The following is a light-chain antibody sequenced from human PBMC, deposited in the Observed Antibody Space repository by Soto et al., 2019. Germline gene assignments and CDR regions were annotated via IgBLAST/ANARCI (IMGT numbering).Light chain of an antibody. CDR1: SSDVGGYKY. CDR3: SSYADSNNLL. J-gene: IGLJ3*02. Sequence: QSALTQPPSASGSPGQSVTISCTGTSSDVGGYKYVSWYQQHPGKAPKLLIYEATQRPSGVPDRFSGSKSGNTASLTVSGLQAEDEADYYCSSYADSNNLLFGGGTKVPVL. V-gene: IGLV2-8*01. CDR2: EAT.